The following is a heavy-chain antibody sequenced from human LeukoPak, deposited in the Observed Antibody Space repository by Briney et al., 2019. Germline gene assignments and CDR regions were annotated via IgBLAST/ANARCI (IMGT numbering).Heavy chain of an antibody. J-gene: IGHJ4*02. CDR1: GFPFSSYS. CDR3: ARGGGGDPHDY. D-gene: IGHD2-21*02. CDR2: ISSSSSYI. Sequence: GGSLRLSCAASGFPFSSYSMNWVRQAPGKGLEWVSSISSSSSYIYYADSVKGRFTISRDNAKNSLYLQMNSLRAEDTAVYYCARGGGGDPHDYWGQGTLVTVSS. V-gene: IGHV3-21*01.